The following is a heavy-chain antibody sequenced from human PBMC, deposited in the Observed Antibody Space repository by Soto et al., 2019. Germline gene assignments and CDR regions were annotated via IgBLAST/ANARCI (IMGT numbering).Heavy chain of an antibody. V-gene: IGHV1-69*01. Sequence: QVQLVQSGAEVKRPGSSVKVSCKPSGGTFRSSAITWVRQAPGQGLEWMGGIIPLFGTAQYAQKFQGRVTITADESTRTVYMEVSSLRSEDTAVYYCTRDSSAWYVPASYYYYGMDVWGQGTTVTFSS. D-gene: IGHD6-19*01. CDR1: GGTFRSSA. CDR3: TRDSSAWYVPASYYYYGMDV. CDR2: IIPLFGTA. J-gene: IGHJ6*02.